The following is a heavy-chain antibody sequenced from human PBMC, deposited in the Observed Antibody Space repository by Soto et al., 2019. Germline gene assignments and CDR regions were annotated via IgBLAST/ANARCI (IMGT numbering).Heavy chain of an antibody. CDR3: AKAAGYTSSWPPSHTWFDP. J-gene: IGHJ5*02. Sequence: WSLRLSCAASGFTVSSYAMSWVRQAPGKGLEWVSGISGSGGSTYYADSVKGRFTISRDNSKNTLYLQMNSLRVEDTAVYYCAKAAGYTSSWPPSHTWFDPWGQGTLVTVSS. CDR1: GFTVSSYA. V-gene: IGHV3-23*01. D-gene: IGHD6-13*01. CDR2: ISGSGGST.